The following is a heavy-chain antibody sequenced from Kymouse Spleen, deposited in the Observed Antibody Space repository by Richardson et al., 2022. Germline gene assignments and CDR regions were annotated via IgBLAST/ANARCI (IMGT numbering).Heavy chain of an antibody. V-gene: IGHV3-30*18. CDR1: GFTFSSYG. D-gene: IGHD3-10*01. CDR3: AKGLLLWFGHGGMDV. J-gene: IGHJ6*02. Sequence: QVQLVESGGGVVQPGRSLRLSCAASGFTFSSYGMHWVRQAPGKGLEWVAVISYDGSNKYYADSVKGRFTISRDNSKNTLYLQMNSLRAEDTAVYYCAKGLLLWFGHGGMDVWGQGTTVTVSS. CDR2: ISYDGSNK.